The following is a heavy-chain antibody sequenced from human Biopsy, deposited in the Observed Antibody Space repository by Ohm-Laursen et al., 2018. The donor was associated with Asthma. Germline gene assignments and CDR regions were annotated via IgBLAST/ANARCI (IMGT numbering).Heavy chain of an antibody. V-gene: IGHV3-11*01. Sequence: GSLRLSCSAPGFSFSDYYMTWMRQAPGKGLEWVSSISGSGSTTYPAESVKGRFTISRDNAQKSLFLQMGSLRAEDTAIYYCARVFESSEWGPFYHFGLDVWGQGTTVAVSS. CDR2: ISGSGSTT. CDR1: GFSFSDYY. CDR3: ARVFESSEWGPFYHFGLDV. J-gene: IGHJ6*02. D-gene: IGHD6-25*01.